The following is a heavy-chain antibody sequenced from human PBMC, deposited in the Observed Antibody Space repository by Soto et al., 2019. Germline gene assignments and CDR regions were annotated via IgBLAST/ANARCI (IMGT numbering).Heavy chain of an antibody. D-gene: IGHD4-4*01. J-gene: IGHJ6*02. CDR1: GFTFDDYA. CDR2: ISWNSGSI. CDR3: AKDAYSKDYYGMDV. Sequence: SLRLSCAASGFTFDDYAMHWVRQAPGKGLEWVSGISWNSGSIGYADSVKGRFTISRDNAKNSLHLQMNSLRAEDTALYYCAKDAYSKDYYGMDVWGQGTTVTVSS. V-gene: IGHV3-9*01.